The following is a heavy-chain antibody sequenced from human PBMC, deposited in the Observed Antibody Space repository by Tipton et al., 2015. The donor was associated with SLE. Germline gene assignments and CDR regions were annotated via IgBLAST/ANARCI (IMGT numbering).Heavy chain of an antibody. CDR3: TTRITMVRGVIQGYYYYYMDV. V-gene: IGHV3-30*02. CDR2: IHYAGSNQ. Sequence: SLRLSCAASGFTFSSFGMHWVRQAPGKGLEWVAFIHYAGSNQYYADSLKGRFTISRDNSKNTLYLQMNSLRTEDTAVYYCTTRITMVRGVIQGYYYYYMDVWGKGTTVTVSS. CDR1: GFTFSSFG. D-gene: IGHD3-10*01. J-gene: IGHJ6*03.